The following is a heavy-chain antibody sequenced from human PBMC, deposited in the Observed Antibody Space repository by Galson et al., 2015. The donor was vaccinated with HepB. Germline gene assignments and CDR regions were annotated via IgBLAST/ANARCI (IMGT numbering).Heavy chain of an antibody. CDR3: TTGYEIWGSYRPDTPFDY. CDR1: GFTFSNAW. V-gene: IGHV3-15*01. CDR2: IKSKTDGGTT. J-gene: IGHJ4*02. D-gene: IGHD3-16*02. Sequence: SLRLSCAASGFTFSNAWMSWVRQAPGKGLEWVGRIKSKTDGGTTDYAAPVKGRFTISRDDSKNTLYLQMNSLKTEDTAVYYCTTGYEIWGSYRPDTPFDYWGQGTLVTVSS.